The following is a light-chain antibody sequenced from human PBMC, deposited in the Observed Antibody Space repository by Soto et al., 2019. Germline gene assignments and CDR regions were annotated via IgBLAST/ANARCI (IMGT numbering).Light chain of an antibody. CDR3: QSYDSSLSGYV. CDR2: GNS. Sequence: QSVLTQPPSVSGAPGQRVTTSCTGSSSNIGAGYDVHWYQQLPGTAPKLLIYGNSNRPSGVPDRFSGSKSGTSASLAITGLKAEDEADYYCQSYDSSLSGYVFGTGTKVTVL. V-gene: IGLV1-40*01. CDR1: SSNIGAGYD. J-gene: IGLJ1*01.